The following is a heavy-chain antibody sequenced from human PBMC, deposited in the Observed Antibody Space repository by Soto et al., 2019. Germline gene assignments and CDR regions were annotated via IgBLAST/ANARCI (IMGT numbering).Heavy chain of an antibody. V-gene: IGHV4-34*09. CDR1: GGSFSGYY. D-gene: IGHD3-16*01. CDR2: IYYSGNT. CDR3: AREGGESSDGLYYFDS. J-gene: IGHJ4*02. Sequence: PSETLSLTCAVYGGSFSGYYWSWIRQPPGKGLEWIGHIYYSGNTDYNPSLKSRLAISIDTSKNQFSLKLSSVTAADTAVYFCAREGGESSDGLYYFDSWGQGSLVTVS.